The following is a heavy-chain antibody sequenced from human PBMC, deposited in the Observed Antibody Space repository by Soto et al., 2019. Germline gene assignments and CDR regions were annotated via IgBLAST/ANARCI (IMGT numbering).Heavy chain of an antibody. Sequence: GGSLRLSCAASGFSLRTYGMQWLRRAPGKGLEWVAFIWYDGTKKFYANSVKGRSIISKDNSNNILYLQMSGLRAEDTAVYYCARDVVTAVAGSVNWFDPWGQGTLVTV. CDR3: ARDVVTAVAGSVNWFDP. CDR1: GFSLRTYG. V-gene: IGHV3-33*01. D-gene: IGHD6-19*01. CDR2: IWYDGTKK. J-gene: IGHJ5*02.